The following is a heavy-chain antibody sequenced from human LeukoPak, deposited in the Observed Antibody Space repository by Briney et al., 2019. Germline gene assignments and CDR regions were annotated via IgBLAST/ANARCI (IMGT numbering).Heavy chain of an antibody. CDR1: GGSISSYY. V-gene: IGHV4-59*12. CDR2: IYYSGST. J-gene: IGHJ4*02. CDR3: VREDWAENAFDY. Sequence: SETLSLTCTVSGGSISSYYWSWIRQPPGKGLEWIGYIYYSGSTNYNPSLKSRVTISVDTSKNQFSLKLSSVTAADTAVYYCVREDWAENAFDYWGQGTLVTVSS. D-gene: IGHD3/OR15-3a*01.